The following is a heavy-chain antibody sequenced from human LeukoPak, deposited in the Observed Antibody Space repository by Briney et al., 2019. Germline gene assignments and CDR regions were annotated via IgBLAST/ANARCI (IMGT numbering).Heavy chain of an antibody. CDR2: IYYSGST. CDR1: GGSISSYY. J-gene: IGHJ5*02. Sequence: SETLSLTCTVSGGSISSYYWSWIRQPPGKGLEWIGYIYYSGSTNYNPSLKSRVTISVDTSKNQFSLKLSSVTAADTAVYYCARGGGFGELLFSNWFDPWGQGTLVTVSS. V-gene: IGHV4-59*08. CDR3: ARGGGFGELLFSNWFDP. D-gene: IGHD3-10*01.